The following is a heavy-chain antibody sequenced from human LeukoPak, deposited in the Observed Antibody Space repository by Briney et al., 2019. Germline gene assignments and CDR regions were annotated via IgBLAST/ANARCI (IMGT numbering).Heavy chain of an antibody. D-gene: IGHD4-17*01. CDR1: GFTFYNYW. V-gene: IGHV3-7*05. CDR2: IDRAGSGN. Sequence: GGSLRLSCAASGFTFYNYWMNWVRQAPGKGLEWVADIDRAGSGNHYVDSVKGRFTISRDNSKNSLYLQMNSLRAEDTAVYYCARDSSTVTTRHFDYWGQGTLVTVSS. J-gene: IGHJ4*02. CDR3: ARDSSTVTTRHFDY.